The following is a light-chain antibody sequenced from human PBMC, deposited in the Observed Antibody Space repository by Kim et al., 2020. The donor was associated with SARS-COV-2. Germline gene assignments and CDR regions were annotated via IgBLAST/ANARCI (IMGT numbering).Light chain of an antibody. CDR3: GTWDSSLSAGV. Sequence: GQKVAVPCSGSSSNIGYNYVSWHQQLPGTAPKLLISDNNQRPSGIPDRFSGSKSGTSATLGITGLQTGDEADYYCGTWDSSLSAGVFGGGTQLTVL. CDR2: DNN. V-gene: IGLV1-51*01. CDR1: SSNIGYNY. J-gene: IGLJ3*02.